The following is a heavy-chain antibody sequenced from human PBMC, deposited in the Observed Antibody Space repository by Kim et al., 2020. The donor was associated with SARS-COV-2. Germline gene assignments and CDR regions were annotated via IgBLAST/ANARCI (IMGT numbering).Heavy chain of an antibody. D-gene: IGHD6-13*01. Sequence: GGSLRLSCAASGFTFSSYAMSWVRQAPGKGLEWVSAISGSGGSTYYADSVKGRFTISRDNSKNTLYLQMNSLRAEDTAVYYCAKDAAAAWHYYYYYMDVWGKGTTVTVSS. V-gene: IGHV3-23*01. CDR3: AKDAAAAWHYYYYYMDV. CDR1: GFTFSSYA. CDR2: ISGSGGST. J-gene: IGHJ6*03.